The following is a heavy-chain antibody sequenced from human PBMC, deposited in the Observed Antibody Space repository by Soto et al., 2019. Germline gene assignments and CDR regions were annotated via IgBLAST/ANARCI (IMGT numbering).Heavy chain of an antibody. Sequence: ASVKVSCKASGYTFTGYYMHWVRQAPGQGLEWMGWINPNSGGTNYAQKFQGWVTMTRDTSISTAYMELSRLRSDDTAVYYCARVKSYYYDSSGYFDYWGQGTLVTVSS. CDR1: GYTFTGYY. CDR2: INPNSGGT. J-gene: IGHJ4*02. V-gene: IGHV1-2*04. D-gene: IGHD3-22*01. CDR3: ARVKSYYYDSSGYFDY.